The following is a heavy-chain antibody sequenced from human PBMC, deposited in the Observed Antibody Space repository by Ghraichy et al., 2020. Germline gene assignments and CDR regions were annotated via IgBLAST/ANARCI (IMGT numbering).Heavy chain of an antibody. V-gene: IGHV4-59*08. Sequence: SETLSLTCTVSGGSISSYYWSWIRQPPGKGLEWIGYIYYSGSTNYNPSLKSRVTISVDTSKNQFSLKLSSVTAADTAVYYCARRLGPRLFDPWGQGTLVTVSS. D-gene: IGHD3-9*01. CDR3: ARRLGPRLFDP. J-gene: IGHJ5*02. CDR1: GGSISSYY. CDR2: IYYSGST.